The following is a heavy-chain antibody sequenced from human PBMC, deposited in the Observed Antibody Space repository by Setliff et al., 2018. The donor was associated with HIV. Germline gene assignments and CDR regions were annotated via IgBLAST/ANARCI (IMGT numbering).Heavy chain of an antibody. J-gene: IGHJ6*03. CDR3: ARERQDDSRGYAYYYYMDV. D-gene: IGHD3-22*01. V-gene: IGHV4-31*03. CDR2: IYYSGST. Sequence: SETLSLTCTVSGDSISSGGYYWSWIRQHPGKGLEWIGYIYYSGSTYYNPSLKSRVTISVDTSKNQFSLKLSSVTAADTAVYYCARERQDDSRGYAYYYYMDVWGKGTTVTVSS. CDR1: GDSISSGGYY.